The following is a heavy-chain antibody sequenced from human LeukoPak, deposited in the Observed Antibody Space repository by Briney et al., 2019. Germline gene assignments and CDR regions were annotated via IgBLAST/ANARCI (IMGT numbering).Heavy chain of an antibody. CDR2: MNPNSGNT. CDR1: GYTFTSYD. D-gene: IGHD6-13*01. J-gene: IGHJ5*02. V-gene: IGHV1-8*01. Sequence: WASVKVSCKASGYTFTSYDINWVRQATGQGLEWMGWMNPNSGNTGYAQKFQGRVTMTRNTSISTAYMELSSLRSEDTAVYYCARGVGSSYRNWFDPWGQGTQVTVSS. CDR3: ARGVGSSYRNWFDP.